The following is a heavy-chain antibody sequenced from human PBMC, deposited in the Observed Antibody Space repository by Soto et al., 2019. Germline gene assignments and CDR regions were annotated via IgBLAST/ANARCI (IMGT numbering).Heavy chain of an antibody. D-gene: IGHD1-26*01. J-gene: IGHJ3*02. CDR3: AKDESGSYYNAFDI. CDR1: GFTFDDYA. Sequence: GGSLRLSCAASGFTFDDYAMHWVRQAPGKGLEWVSGISWNSGSIGYADSVKGRFTISRDNAKNSLYLQMNSLRAEDTALYYCAKDESGSYYNAFDIWGQGXMVTVSS. CDR2: ISWNSGSI. V-gene: IGHV3-9*01.